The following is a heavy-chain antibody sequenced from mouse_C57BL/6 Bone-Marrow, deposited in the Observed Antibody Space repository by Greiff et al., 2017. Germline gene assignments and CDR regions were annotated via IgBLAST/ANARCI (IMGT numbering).Heavy chain of an antibody. CDR2: IWWDDDK. CDR3: SLVTVYYYYDRFAY. CDR1: GFSLSTFGMG. D-gene: IGHD2-4*01. V-gene: IGHV8-8*01. Sequence: QVTLKESGPGILQPSQTLSLTCSFSGFSLSTFGMGVGWIRQPSGKGLEWLAHIWWDDDKYYNPALKSRLTISKATSKHQVLLKIAPVDTADPATYYCSLVTVYYYYDRFAYSRQSTLFPVSA. J-gene: IGHJ3*01.